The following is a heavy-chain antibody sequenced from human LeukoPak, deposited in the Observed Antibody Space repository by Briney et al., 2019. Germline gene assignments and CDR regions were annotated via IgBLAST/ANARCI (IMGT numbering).Heavy chain of an antibody. CDR2: IKHDGSEK. CDR3: SGGNSFDY. D-gene: IGHD4-23*01. Sequence: GGSLRLSCAASGFSFSTYWMSWVRQAPGKGLEWVANIKHDGSEKYYVDSVKGRFTISRDNAKNSLFLQMNSLRAEDTALYYCSGGNSFDYWGQGTLVTVSS. V-gene: IGHV3-7*05. J-gene: IGHJ4*02. CDR1: GFSFSTYW.